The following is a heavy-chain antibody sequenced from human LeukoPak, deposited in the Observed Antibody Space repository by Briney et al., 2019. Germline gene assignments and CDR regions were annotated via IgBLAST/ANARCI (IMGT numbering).Heavy chain of an antibody. CDR1: GGSISSHY. D-gene: IGHD3-22*01. J-gene: IGHJ1*01. V-gene: IGHV4-4*07. CDR2: FYSRGST. CDR3: ARAAATFDSSGHYLEYFQY. Sequence: SETLSLTCTVYGGSISSHYWSWIRQPAGKGLEWIGRFYSRGSTNYNHSLKSRVTVSVDTSKNQFSLKLSSVAAADTAVDYCARAAATFDSSGHYLEYFQYWGQGTLVTVSS.